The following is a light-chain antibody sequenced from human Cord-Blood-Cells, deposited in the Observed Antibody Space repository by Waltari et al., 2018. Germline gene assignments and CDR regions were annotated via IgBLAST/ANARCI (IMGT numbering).Light chain of an antibody. J-gene: IGKJ1*01. V-gene: IGKV3-20*01. Sequence: EIVLTQSPVTLSLSPGESATLSCRASQSVSSSYLAWYQRKPGQAPRLLIYGASSRATGIPDRFSGSGSGTDFTLTISRLEPEDFAVYYCQQYGSSPKTFGQGTKVEIK. CDR1: QSVSSSY. CDR2: GAS. CDR3: QQYGSSPKT.